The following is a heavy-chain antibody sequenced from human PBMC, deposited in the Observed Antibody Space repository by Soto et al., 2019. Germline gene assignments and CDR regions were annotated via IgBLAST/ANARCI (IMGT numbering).Heavy chain of an antibody. CDR1: GFTFSSYA. Sequence: QVQLVESGGGVVQPGRSLRLSCAASGFTFSSYAMHWVRQAPDKWLEWVAFISYDGSTKSYADSVTGRFNISRDNSKNPLYLQMNSLRAEDTAVYYCAKVPTGYNYGYALDYWGQGTLVTVSS. V-gene: IGHV3-30*18. J-gene: IGHJ4*02. D-gene: IGHD5-18*01. CDR3: AKVPTGYNYGYALDY. CDR2: ISYDGSTK.